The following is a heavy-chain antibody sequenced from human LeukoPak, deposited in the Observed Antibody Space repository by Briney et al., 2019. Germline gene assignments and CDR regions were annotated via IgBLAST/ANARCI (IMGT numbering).Heavy chain of an antibody. CDR2: INSDAGT. D-gene: IGHD5-24*01. CDR3: AESGKHYNYYFDY. V-gene: IGHV3-23*01. Sequence: GGSLRLSCAASGFTFSSYGMSWVRQAPGTGLEWVSTINSDAGTYYADSVKGRFTISRDNSKNTLYLQVNSLRVEDTAVYYCAESGKHYNYYFDYWGQGTLVTVSS. CDR1: GFTFSSYG. J-gene: IGHJ4*02.